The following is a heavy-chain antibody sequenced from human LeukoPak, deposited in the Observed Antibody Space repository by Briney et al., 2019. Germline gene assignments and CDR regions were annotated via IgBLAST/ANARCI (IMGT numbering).Heavy chain of an antibody. CDR1: GGTFSSYA. V-gene: IGHV1-69*01. CDR3: ARSYCSSTSCYPYYYYHGMDV. J-gene: IGHJ6*02. D-gene: IGHD2-2*01. CDR2: IIPIFGTA. Sequence: SVKVSCKASGGTFSSYAISWVRQAPGQGLEWMGGIIPIFGTANYAQKFQGRVTITADESTSTAYMELSSLRSEDTAVYYCARSYCSSTSCYPYYYYHGMDVWGQGTTVTVSS.